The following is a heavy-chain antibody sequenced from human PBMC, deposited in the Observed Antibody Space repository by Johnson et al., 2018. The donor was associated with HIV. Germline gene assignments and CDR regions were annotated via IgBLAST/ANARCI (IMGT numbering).Heavy chain of an antibody. CDR2: ISYDGSNE. Sequence: VQLVESGGGVVQPGRSLRLSCAASGFTFSNYAMHWVRQTPGKGLEWVALISYDGSNEYYPDSVRGRFSISRDNSKNTLYLQMNSLRAEDTAVYYCAKGERYYNFLSGYHDAVDILGQGTMVTVSS. CDR1: GFTFSNYA. J-gene: IGHJ3*02. D-gene: IGHD3-3*01. CDR3: AKGERYYNFLSGYHDAVDI. V-gene: IGHV3-30*04.